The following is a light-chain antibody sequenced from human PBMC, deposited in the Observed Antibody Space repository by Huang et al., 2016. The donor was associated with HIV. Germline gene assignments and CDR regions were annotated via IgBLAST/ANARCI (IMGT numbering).Light chain of an antibody. CDR3: QQYNEWPPWM. CDR2: GAS. Sequence: ETVMTQSPATLSVSPGGSATLACRASQSIYTNLAWYQQRPGQPPRPLIFGASTRAAGVPARFSGSGSGTDFTLTISGLQSEDFAIYYCQQYNEWPPWMFGQGTKVEI. V-gene: IGKV3-15*01. CDR1: QSIYTN. J-gene: IGKJ1*01.